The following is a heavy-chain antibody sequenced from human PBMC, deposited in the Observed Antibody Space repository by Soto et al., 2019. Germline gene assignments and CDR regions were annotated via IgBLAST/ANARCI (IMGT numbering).Heavy chain of an antibody. J-gene: IGHJ4*02. Sequence: GGSLRLSCAASGFTFSSYWMHWFRQAPGKGLMWVSRINSGGGTTTYADSVKGRFTISRDNAKNTLYLQMNGLRAEDTAVYYCARWFTYGNFDYFDYWAQGTQVPVSS. D-gene: IGHD3-10*01. CDR2: INSGGGTT. CDR1: GFTFSSYW. CDR3: ARWFTYGNFDYFDY. V-gene: IGHV3-74*01.